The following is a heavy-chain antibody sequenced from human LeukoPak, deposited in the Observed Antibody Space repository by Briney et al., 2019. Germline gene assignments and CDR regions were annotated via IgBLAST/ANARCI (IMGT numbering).Heavy chain of an antibody. CDR2: LNLDGSEK. CDR1: GFTFSAYW. Sequence: GGSLRLSCAASGFTFSAYWMSWVRQAPGKGLEWVAILNLDGSEKYYVDSVKGRFTMSRDNAKNSLDLQMNSLRTEDTAVFYCARETRGGGSFWGQGTLVTVSS. CDR3: ARETRGGGSF. J-gene: IGHJ4*02. D-gene: IGHD3-16*01. V-gene: IGHV3-7*04.